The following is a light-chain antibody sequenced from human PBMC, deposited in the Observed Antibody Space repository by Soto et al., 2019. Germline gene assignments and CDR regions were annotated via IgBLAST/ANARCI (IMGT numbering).Light chain of an antibody. J-gene: IGKJ2*01. V-gene: IGKV3-15*01. CDR2: GAS. CDR3: QQYNDWPVT. CDR1: QSVGSN. Sequence: EIVMTQSPATLSVSPGERATLSCRASQSVGSNLAWYRQKPGQAPRLLIYGASARATGIPARFSGSGSGTEFTLTISSRQSEDFAVYYCQQYNDWPVTFGQVTYLELK.